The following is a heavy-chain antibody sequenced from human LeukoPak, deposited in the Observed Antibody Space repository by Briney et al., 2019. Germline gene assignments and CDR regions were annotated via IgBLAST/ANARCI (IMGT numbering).Heavy chain of an antibody. Sequence: PGRSLRLSCIVSGFTFESYAMHWVRQVPGKGLEWVSGINWNGGNMAYADSVKGRFTISRDNAKNSLYLQMNSLRAEDTALYYCAKLAAAGTLDAFDIWGQGTMVTVSS. V-gene: IGHV3-9*01. D-gene: IGHD6-13*01. CDR3: AKLAAAGTLDAFDI. CDR2: INWNGGNM. CDR1: GFTFESYA. J-gene: IGHJ3*02.